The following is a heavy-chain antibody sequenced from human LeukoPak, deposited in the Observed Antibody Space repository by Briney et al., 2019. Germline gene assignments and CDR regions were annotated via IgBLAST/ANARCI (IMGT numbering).Heavy chain of an antibody. J-gene: IGHJ4*02. CDR2: ISYDGINI. CDR1: GFTVNTYA. D-gene: IGHD3-22*01. V-gene: IGHV3-30-3*01. Sequence: GGSLRLSCTASGFTVNTYAMHWVRQTPAMWLELVAVISYDGINIYYLDSVKGRFTISRDNSNNTLYLQITSLRPEDTAVYYCVRVPARASSAFYYFDYWGQGTLVTVSS. CDR3: VRVPARASSAFYYFDY.